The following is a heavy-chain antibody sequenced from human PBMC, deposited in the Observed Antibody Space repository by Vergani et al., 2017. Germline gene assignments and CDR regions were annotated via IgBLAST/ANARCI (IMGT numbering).Heavy chain of an antibody. CDR3: AQSAYCGGDCYVPFDY. D-gene: IGHD2-21*02. CDR2: IDWDDDK. J-gene: IGHJ4*02. Sequence: QVPLRESGPALVKPTQTLTLTCPFSGFSLSTSGMCVRWLRQPPGKALEWLALIDWDDDKYYSTSLQTRLTISKDTSKNQVVLTMTNMDPVDTATYYCAQSAYCGGDCYVPFDYWGQGTLVTVSS. V-gene: IGHV2-70*01. CDR1: GFSLSTSGMC.